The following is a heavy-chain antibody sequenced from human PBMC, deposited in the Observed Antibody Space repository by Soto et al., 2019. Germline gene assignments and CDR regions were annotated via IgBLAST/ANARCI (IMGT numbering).Heavy chain of an antibody. CDR2: IIPIFGTA. J-gene: IGHJ4*02. CDR3: ASVAAADAPVDY. D-gene: IGHD6-13*01. Sequence: SVKVSCKASGGTFSSYAISWVRQAPGQGLEWMGGIIPIFGTANYAQKFQGRVTITADESTSTAYMELSSLRSEDTAVYYCASVAAADAPVDYWGQGTLVTVSS. CDR1: GGTFSSYA. V-gene: IGHV1-69*13.